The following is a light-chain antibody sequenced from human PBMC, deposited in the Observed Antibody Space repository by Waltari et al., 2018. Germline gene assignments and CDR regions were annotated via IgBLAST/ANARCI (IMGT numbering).Light chain of an antibody. V-gene: IGLV2-14*01. CDR2: DVS. CDR3: CSFTSSSTWV. J-gene: IGLJ3*02. Sequence: QSALTQPASVSGSPGQSITISCTGTATDLGGYNYVSWYQQRPGKAPKLIIFDVSSRPSAISNRFSGSKFGNTASLTISGLQPEDEADYYCCSFTSSSTWVFGGGTKLTVL. CDR1: ATDLGGYNY.